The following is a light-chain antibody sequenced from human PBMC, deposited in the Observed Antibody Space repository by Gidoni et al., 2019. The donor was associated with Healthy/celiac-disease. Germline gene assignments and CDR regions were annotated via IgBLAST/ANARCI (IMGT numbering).Light chain of an antibody. CDR2: AAS. CDR3: QQSYSTPRT. CDR1: QSISSY. Sequence: QMTQSPSSLSASVGDRVTIPCRASQSISSYVNWYQQKPGKAPKPLIYAASSLQSGVPSRFSGSGSGTDFTLTISSLQPEDFATYYCQQSYSTPRTFGQXTKLEIK. V-gene: IGKV1-39*01. J-gene: IGKJ2*01.